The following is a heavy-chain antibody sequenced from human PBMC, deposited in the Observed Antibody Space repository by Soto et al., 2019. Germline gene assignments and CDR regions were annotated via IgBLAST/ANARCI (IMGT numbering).Heavy chain of an antibody. CDR3: ARLDCSSTSCPHYYGMDV. CDR1: GFTFSSYA. CDR2: ISYDGSNK. Sequence: GGSLRLSCAASGFTFSSYAMHWVRQAPGKGLEWVAVISYDGSNKYYADSVKGRFTISRDNSKNTLYLQMNSLRAEDTAVYYCARLDCSSTSCPHYYGMDVWGQGTTVTVSS. J-gene: IGHJ6*02. V-gene: IGHV3-30-3*01. D-gene: IGHD2-2*01.